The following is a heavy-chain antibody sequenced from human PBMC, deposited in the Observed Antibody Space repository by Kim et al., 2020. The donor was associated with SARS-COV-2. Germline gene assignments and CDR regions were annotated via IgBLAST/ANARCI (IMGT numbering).Heavy chain of an antibody. CDR3: TTEDGPYYDFWSGYPKNHYFDY. Sequence: GGSLRLSCAASGFTFSNAWMSWVRQAPGKGLEWVGRIKSKTDGGTTDYAAPVKGRFTISRDDSKNTLYLQMNSLKTEDTAVYYCTTEDGPYYDFWSGYPKNHYFDYWGQGTLVTVSS. CDR2: IKSKTDGGTT. D-gene: IGHD3-3*01. CDR1: GFTFSNAW. J-gene: IGHJ4*02. V-gene: IGHV3-15*01.